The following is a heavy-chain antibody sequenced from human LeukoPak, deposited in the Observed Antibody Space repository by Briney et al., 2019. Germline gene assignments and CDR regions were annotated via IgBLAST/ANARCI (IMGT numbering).Heavy chain of an antibody. CDR1: GYSISSGYY. J-gene: IGHJ5*02. D-gene: IGHD1-26*01. Sequence: SETLSLTCTVSGYSISSGYYWGWIRQPPGKGLEWIGSIYHSGSTYYNPSLKSRVTISVDTSKNQFSLKLSSVTAADTAVYYCARVIVGATLRWFDPWGQGTLVTVSS. CDR2: IYHSGST. CDR3: ARVIVGATLRWFDP. V-gene: IGHV4-38-2*02.